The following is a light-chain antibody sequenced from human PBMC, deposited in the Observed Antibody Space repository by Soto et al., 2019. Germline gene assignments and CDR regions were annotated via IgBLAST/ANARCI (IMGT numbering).Light chain of an antibody. V-gene: IGKV1-33*01. CDR2: DAS. J-gene: IGKJ4*01. Sequence: DIQMTQSPSSLSASVGDRVTITCQASQDISNYLNWYQQKPGKAPKLLIYDASNLETGVPSRFSGSGSGKDFNFTISSLQPEDIATYYCQQYDNLPRTFGGGTKVEIK. CDR1: QDISNY. CDR3: QQYDNLPRT.